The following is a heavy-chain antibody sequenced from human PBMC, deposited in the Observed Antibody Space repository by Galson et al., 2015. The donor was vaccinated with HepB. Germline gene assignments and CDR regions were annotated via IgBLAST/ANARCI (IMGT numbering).Heavy chain of an antibody. CDR1: GFTFSSYG. CDR2: ISYDGSNK. V-gene: IGHV3-30*18. Sequence: SLRLSCAASGFTFSSYGMHWVRQAPGKGLEWVAVISYDGSNKYYADSVKGRFTISRDNSKNTLYLQMNSLRAEDTAVYYCAKDYGDSDDAFDIWGQGTMVTVSS. CDR3: AKDYGDSDDAFDI. D-gene: IGHD4-17*01. J-gene: IGHJ3*02.